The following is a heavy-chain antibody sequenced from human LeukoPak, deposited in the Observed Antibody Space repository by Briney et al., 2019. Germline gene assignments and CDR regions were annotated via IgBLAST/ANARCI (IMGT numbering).Heavy chain of an antibody. Sequence: SGPTLVNPTQTLTLTCTFSGFSLSTSGMCVSWIRQPPGKALEWLARNDWDDDKYYSTSLKTRLTISKDTTKNQVVLTMTNMDPVDTATYYCARDSSGYGIFDYWGRGTLVTVSS. CDR3: ARDSSGYGIFDY. J-gene: IGHJ2*01. V-gene: IGHV2-70*11. CDR1: GFSLSTSGMC. CDR2: NDWDDDK. D-gene: IGHD3-22*01.